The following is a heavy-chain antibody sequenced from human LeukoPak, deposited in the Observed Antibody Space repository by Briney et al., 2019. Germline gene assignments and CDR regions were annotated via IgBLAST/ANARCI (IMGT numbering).Heavy chain of an antibody. CDR3: GRALYRGFDY. J-gene: IGHJ4*02. V-gene: IGHV3-74*01. D-gene: IGHD1-26*01. CDR1: GFTFSSDW. CDR2: ISSDGSST. Sequence: GGSLRLSCAASGFTFSSDWMHWVRQAPGKGLVWVSRISSDGSSTSYADSVRGRLTISRDNAKNTLYLQMNSLRAEDTAVYYCGRALYRGFDYWGQGTLVTVSS.